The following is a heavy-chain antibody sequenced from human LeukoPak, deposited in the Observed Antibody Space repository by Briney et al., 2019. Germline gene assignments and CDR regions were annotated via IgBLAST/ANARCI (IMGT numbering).Heavy chain of an antibody. D-gene: IGHD2-2*01. J-gene: IGHJ4*02. CDR3: ARYPHCSSTDCYVT. Sequence: PSETLSLTCTVSGGSISSSSYYWGWIRQPPGKGLEWIGSIYYSGSTNYNPSLKSRVSISVDTSKNQFSLKLSSVTAADTAVYYCARYPHCSSTDCYVTWGQGTLVIVPA. CDR1: GGSISSSSYY. CDR2: IYYSGST. V-gene: IGHV4-39*07.